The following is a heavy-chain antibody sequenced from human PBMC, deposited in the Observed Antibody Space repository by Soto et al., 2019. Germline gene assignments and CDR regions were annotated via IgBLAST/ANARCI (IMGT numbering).Heavy chain of an antibody. CDR2: IIPIFGTA. Sequence: QVQLVQSGAEVKKPGSSVKVSCKASGGTFSSYAISWVRQAPGQELEWMGGIIPIFGTANYAQKLQGRVTITADEATSPAYMELSSLRSEDTAVYYCASPLPDIVVVVAAMRYYYGMDVWGPGTTVPVSS. V-gene: IGHV1-69*01. J-gene: IGHJ6*02. D-gene: IGHD2-15*01. CDR1: GGTFSSYA. CDR3: ASPLPDIVVVVAAMRYYYGMDV.